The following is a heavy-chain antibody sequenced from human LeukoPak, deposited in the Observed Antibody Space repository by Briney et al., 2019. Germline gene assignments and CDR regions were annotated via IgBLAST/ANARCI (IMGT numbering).Heavy chain of an antibody. J-gene: IGHJ4*02. Sequence: PGGSLRLSCVASGFTFNMYTMNWVRQAPGKGLEWISFTFTSDSVTTYADSVKGRFTLSRDNSKNSLYLQMNSLRAEDTAVYYCVRDHLWSFDYWSQGILVTVSS. D-gene: IGHD3-3*02. CDR2: TFTSDSVT. CDR1: GFTFNMYT. CDR3: VRDHLWSFDY. V-gene: IGHV3-48*04.